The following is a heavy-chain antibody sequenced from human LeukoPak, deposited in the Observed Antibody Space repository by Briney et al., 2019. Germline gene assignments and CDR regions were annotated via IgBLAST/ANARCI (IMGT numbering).Heavy chain of an antibody. D-gene: IGHD3-22*01. CDR2: INGDGSSA. Sequence: GGSLRLSCTASGFTFSTYWMHWVRQAPGKGLVWVSRINGDGSSATYADSVKGRFTISRDNAKSTLYLQMNSLRLDDTAIYYCAPGASAIPSSAVVFDWWGQGTLATVSS. CDR3: APGASAIPSSAVVFDW. V-gene: IGHV3-74*01. CDR1: GFTFSTYW. J-gene: IGHJ4*02.